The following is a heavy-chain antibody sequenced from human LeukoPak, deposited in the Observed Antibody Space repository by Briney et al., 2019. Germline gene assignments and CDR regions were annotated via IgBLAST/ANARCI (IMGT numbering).Heavy chain of an antibody. J-gene: IGHJ6*02. V-gene: IGHV4-34*01. Sequence: PSETLSLTCAVYGGSFSGYYWSWIRQPPGKGLEWIGEINHSGSTYYNPSLKSRVTISVDTSKNQFSLKLSSVTAADTAVYYCARHGGYQNRDRTYYYYGMDVWGQGTTVTVSS. CDR3: ARHGGYQNRDRTYYYYGMDV. CDR2: INHSGST. D-gene: IGHD1-14*01. CDR1: GGSFSGYY.